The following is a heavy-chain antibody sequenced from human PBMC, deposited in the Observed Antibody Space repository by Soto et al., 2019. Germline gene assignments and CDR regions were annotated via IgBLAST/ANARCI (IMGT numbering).Heavy chain of an antibody. J-gene: IGHJ6*02. CDR3: ARGPFTTPRGGMDV. Sequence: ASVMVSCEACGCTFTVNYIYCGRQAPGQGLEWIGWINPDSGSTKYAQKFQAWVSMTRDTSIDTVFMEVKRLRSDDTAVYYCARGPFTTPRGGMDVWG. D-gene: IGHD1-26*01. V-gene: IGHV1-2*04. CDR1: GCTFTVNY. CDR2: INPDSGST.